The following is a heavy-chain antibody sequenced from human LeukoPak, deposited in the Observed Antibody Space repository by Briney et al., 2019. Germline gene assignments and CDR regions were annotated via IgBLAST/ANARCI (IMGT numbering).Heavy chain of an antibody. V-gene: IGHV4-34*01. J-gene: IGHJ6*03. CDR3: ARRGMEHTFYYYYYMDV. D-gene: IGHD1/OR15-1a*01. Sequence: PSETLSLTCAVSGGSISSYYWSWIRQPPGKGLEWTGEINHSGSTNYNPSLKSRVTISVDTSKNQFSLRLSSVTAADTAVYYCARRGMEHTFYYYYYMDVWGKGTTVTVSS. CDR2: INHSGST. CDR1: GGSISSYY.